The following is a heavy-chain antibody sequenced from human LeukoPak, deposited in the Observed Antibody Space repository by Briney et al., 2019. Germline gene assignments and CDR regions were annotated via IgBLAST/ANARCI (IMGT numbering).Heavy chain of an antibody. CDR1: GGSFSGYY. D-gene: IGHD3-3*01. J-gene: IGHJ4*02. CDR3: AGSQSYYDSWSGYYTGTGAFDY. V-gene: IGHV4-34*01. Sequence: PSETLSLTCAVYGGSFSGYYWSWIRQPPGKGLEWIGEINHSGSTNYNPSLKSRVTISVDTSKNQFSLKLSSVTAADTAVYYCAGSQSYYDSWSGYYTGTGAFDYWGQGTLVTVSS. CDR2: INHSGST.